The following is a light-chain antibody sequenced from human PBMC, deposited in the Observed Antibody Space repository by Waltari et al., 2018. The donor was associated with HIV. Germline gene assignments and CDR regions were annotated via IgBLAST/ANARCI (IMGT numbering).Light chain of an antibody. CDR1: QSVSSNY. J-gene: IGKJ2*01. CDR2: DAS. Sequence: EIVLTQSPGTLSLSPGERATLSCRASQSVSSNYLAWYQQKPGQAPRLLIYDASSRATGIPDRFSGSGSGTDFTLTISRLEPEDFALYYCQQYGGPPPMYTFAQGTKLEIK. V-gene: IGKV3-20*01. CDR3: QQYGGPPPMYT.